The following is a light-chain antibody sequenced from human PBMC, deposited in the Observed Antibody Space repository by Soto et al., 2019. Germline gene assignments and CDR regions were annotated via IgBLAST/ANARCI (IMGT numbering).Light chain of an antibody. CDR2: EAR. Sequence: QSALTQPPSVSGSPGQSVTISCTGTSTDFVTYNRVSWYQQPPGTAPKLIIYEARNRPSGVPDRFSGSILGNKAALTITGAQSDDESDYLCALYVGSGTVVFGGGTQLTVL. CDR3: ALYVGSGTVV. J-gene: IGLJ2*01. CDR1: STDFVTYNR. V-gene: IGLV2-18*01.